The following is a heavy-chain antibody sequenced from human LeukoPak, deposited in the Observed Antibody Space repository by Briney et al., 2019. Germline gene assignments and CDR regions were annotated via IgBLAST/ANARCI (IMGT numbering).Heavy chain of an antibody. Sequence: PGGSLRLSCAASGFTFSNYWMSWVRQAPGKGLEWVANIKQDRSEKYYVDSVKGRFTISRDNAKNSLYLQMNSLRAEDTAVYYCARSYYDVLTGYYHFFESWGQGTLVTVSS. V-gene: IGHV3-7*03. D-gene: IGHD3-9*01. CDR1: GFTFSNYW. CDR2: IKQDRSEK. CDR3: ARSYYDVLTGYYHFFES. J-gene: IGHJ4*02.